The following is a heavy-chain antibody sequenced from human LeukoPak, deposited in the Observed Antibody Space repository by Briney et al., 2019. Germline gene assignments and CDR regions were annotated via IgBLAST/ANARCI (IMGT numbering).Heavy chain of an antibody. Sequence: GGSLRLSCAASGFTFSSYGIHWVRQAPGKGLEWVAVIWYGGSNKYYADSVKGRFTISRDNSKNTVYLQMNSLRVEDTAVYYCAILGYCSSTRCLDYWGQGTLVTVPS. J-gene: IGHJ4*02. CDR3: AILGYCSSTRCLDY. CDR2: IWYGGSNK. D-gene: IGHD2-2*01. CDR1: GFTFSSYG. V-gene: IGHV3-33*08.